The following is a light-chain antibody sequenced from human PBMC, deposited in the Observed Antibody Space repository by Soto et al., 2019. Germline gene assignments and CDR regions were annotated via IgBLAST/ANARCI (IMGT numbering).Light chain of an antibody. V-gene: IGKV3-15*01. CDR2: GAS. CDR3: EKYNNWSCS. CDR1: QSVSSN. Sequence: EIVMTQSPATLSVSAGERDTLSCRASQSVSSNLAWYQQKPGQAPKLLIYGASTRSTCIPARFSGSGSGTEFIHTISSLQSEDFAFYYCEKYNNWSCSFGLGTKVEIK. J-gene: IGKJ1*01.